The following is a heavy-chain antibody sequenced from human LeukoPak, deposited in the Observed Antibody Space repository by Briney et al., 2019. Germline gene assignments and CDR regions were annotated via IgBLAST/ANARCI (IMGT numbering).Heavy chain of an antibody. CDR2: INHRGSA. Sequence: SETLSLNCIVYGGSVSGYYWNWIRQPPGKGLEWIGEINHRGSANYNPSLKSRVTMSVDTSKNQLSLRLNSVTAADTAIYFCATIQQSMAPKGFDYWGQGTLVTVSS. CDR1: GGSVSGYY. J-gene: IGHJ4*02. CDR3: ATIQQSMAPKGFDY. V-gene: IGHV4-34*01. D-gene: IGHD5-18*01.